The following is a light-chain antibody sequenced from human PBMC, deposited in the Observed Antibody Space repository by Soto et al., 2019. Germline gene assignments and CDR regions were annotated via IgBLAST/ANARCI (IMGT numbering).Light chain of an antibody. Sequence: DIQMTHSPSTLYASVGDRVTVTCRAIQSVRDWVAWYQQQAGRAPRLLIYKASSLHSGVPSRFSGSGFVTEFNLTISSLQPDDFASYYCQQYYSYSALTVGGGTKVEIK. J-gene: IGKJ4*01. CDR2: KAS. CDR1: QSVRDW. CDR3: QQYYSYSALT. V-gene: IGKV1-5*03.